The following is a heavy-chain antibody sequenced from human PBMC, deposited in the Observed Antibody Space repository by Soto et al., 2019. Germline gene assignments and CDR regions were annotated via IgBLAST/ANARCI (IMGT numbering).Heavy chain of an antibody. CDR3: ARAPGFTYGYNYFDQ. V-gene: IGHV3-23*01. J-gene: IGHJ4*02. Sequence: GGSLRLSCAASGFTFSNYATNWVRQAPGKGLEWVSGISATGGRTYSADSVTGRFTISRDNSKNTLYLQMNSLRAADTAVYYCARAPGFTYGYNYFDQWGQGTLVTVSS. CDR1: GFTFSNYA. CDR2: ISATGGRT. D-gene: IGHD5-18*01.